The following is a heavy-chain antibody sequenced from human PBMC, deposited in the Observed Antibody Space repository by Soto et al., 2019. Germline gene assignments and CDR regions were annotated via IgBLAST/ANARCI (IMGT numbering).Heavy chain of an antibody. D-gene: IGHD4-4*01. CDR2: IYYSGST. J-gene: IGHJ4*02. CDR3: ARTLPITTFDY. V-gene: IGHV4-31*03. CDR1: GGSISSGGYY. Sequence: SETLSLTCTVSGGSISSGGYYWSWIRQHPGKGLEWIGYIYYSGSTYCNPSLKSRVTISVDTSKNQFSLKLSSVTAADTAVYYCARTLPITTFDYWGQGTLVTVSS.